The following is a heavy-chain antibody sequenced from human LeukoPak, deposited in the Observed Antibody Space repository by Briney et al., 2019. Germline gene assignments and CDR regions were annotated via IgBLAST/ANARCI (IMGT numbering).Heavy chain of an antibody. J-gene: IGHJ6*02. CDR2: IYTSGST. CDR3: ARDGRFLEWLSPYYYYYGMDV. V-gene: IGHV4-4*07. Sequence: SETLSLTCTVSGGSISSYYWSWIRQPAGKGLEWIGRIYTSGSTNYNPSLMSRVTMSVDTSKNQFSLKLNSVTAADTAVYYCARDGRFLEWLSPYYYYYGMDVWGQGTTVTVSS. CDR1: GGSISSYY. D-gene: IGHD3-3*01.